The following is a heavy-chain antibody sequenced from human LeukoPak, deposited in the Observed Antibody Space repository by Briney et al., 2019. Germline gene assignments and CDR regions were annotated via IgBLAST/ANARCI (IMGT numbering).Heavy chain of an antibody. D-gene: IGHD6-13*01. CDR1: GFTFSSYG. J-gene: IGHJ4*02. CDR2: IRYDGSNK. V-gene: IGHV3-30*02. CDR3: AKSRAAAGRIDY. Sequence: GGSLRLSCAASGFTFSSYGIHWVRQAPGKGLEWVAFIRYDGSNKYYTDSVKGRFTISGDNSKNTLYLQMNSLRAEDTAVYYCAKSRAAAGRIDYWGQGTLVTVSS.